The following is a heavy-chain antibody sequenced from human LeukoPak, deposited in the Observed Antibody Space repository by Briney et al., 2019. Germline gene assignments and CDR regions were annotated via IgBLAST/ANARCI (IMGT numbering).Heavy chain of an antibody. V-gene: IGHV3-23*01. J-gene: IGHJ4*02. CDR2: ISGSGGST. Sequence: GGSLRLSCAASGFTFSSYAMNWVRQAPGKGLEWVSAISGSGGSTYYADSVKGRFTISRDNSKNTLYLQMNSLRAEDTAVYYCAKSPYSSSSGLLDYWGQGTLVTVSS. CDR1: GFTFSSYA. CDR3: AKSPYSSSSGLLDY. D-gene: IGHD6-6*01.